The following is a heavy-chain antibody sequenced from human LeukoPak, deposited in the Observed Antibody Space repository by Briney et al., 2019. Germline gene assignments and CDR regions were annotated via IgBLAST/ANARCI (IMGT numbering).Heavy chain of an antibody. CDR3: ARDLTVTTLLGAFDI. D-gene: IGHD4-17*01. Sequence: SETLSLTCTVSGGSISSYYWSWIRQPPGKGLEWIGYIYYSGSTNYNPSLKSRVTISVDTSKNQFSLKLSSVTAADTAVYYCARDLTVTTLLGAFDIWGQGTMVTVSS. CDR1: GGSISSYY. V-gene: IGHV4-59*01. J-gene: IGHJ3*02. CDR2: IYYSGST.